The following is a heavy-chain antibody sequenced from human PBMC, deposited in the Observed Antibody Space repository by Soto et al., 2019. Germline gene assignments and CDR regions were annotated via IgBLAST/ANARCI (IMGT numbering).Heavy chain of an antibody. V-gene: IGHV1-69*06. D-gene: IGHD6-13*01. J-gene: IGHJ4*02. Sequence: SLKVSFKFSESRVSNYLISWVRQARGHGLEWLGRIIPIFNSTKDAQSFQCRVTITADKSTTTASPELNSPRSDGTAVYSCASEGRGKTAGDDGLVRLGYWGQGTLVTVAS. CDR1: ESRVSNYL. CDR3: ASEGRGKTAGDDGLVRLGY. CDR2: IIPIFNST.